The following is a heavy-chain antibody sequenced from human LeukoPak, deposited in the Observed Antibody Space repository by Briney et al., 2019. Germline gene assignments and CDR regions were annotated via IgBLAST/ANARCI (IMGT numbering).Heavy chain of an antibody. CDR2: ISSSGSTI. V-gene: IGHV3-11*04. Sequence: GGSLRLSCAASGFTFSDYYMSWIRQAPGKGLEWVSYISSSGSTIYYADSVKGRFTISRDSAKNSLYLQMNSLRAEDTAVYYCARDNYDILTGYFDSWGQGTLVTVSS. CDR3: ARDNYDILTGYFDS. CDR1: GFTFSDYY. D-gene: IGHD3-9*01. J-gene: IGHJ4*02.